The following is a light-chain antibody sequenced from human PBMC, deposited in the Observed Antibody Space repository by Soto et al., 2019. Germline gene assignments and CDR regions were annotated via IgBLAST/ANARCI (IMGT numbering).Light chain of an antibody. CDR1: QRVSNN. J-gene: IGKJ5*01. CDR3: QQYDNWPPP. CDR2: ATS. Sequence: EIVMTQSPATLSVSPGERATLSCRASQRVSNNLAWYQQRPGRSPRPLIYATSTRATGIPARFSGSGSGTEFTLTISSLQSEDFAVYYCQQYDNWPPPFGQGTRLEIK. V-gene: IGKV3-15*01.